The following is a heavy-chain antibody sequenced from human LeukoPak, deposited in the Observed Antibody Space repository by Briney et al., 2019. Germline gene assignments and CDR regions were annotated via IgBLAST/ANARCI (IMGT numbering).Heavy chain of an antibody. J-gene: IGHJ3*02. CDR3: AREGCSSTSCPEAFDI. CDR2: IYHSGST. D-gene: IGHD2-2*01. V-gene: IGHV4-38-2*02. Sequence: SETLSLTCTVSGYSISSGYYWGWIRQPPGKGLEWIGSIYHSGSTYYNPSLKSRVTISVDTSKNQFSLKLSSVTAADTAVYYCAREGCSSTSCPEAFDIWGQGTMVTVSS. CDR1: GYSISSGYY.